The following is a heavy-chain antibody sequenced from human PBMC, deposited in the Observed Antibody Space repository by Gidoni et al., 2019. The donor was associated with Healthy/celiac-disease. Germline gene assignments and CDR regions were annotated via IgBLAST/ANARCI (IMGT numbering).Heavy chain of an antibody. CDR2: ISSSSSYI. CDR1: GCTFSSYS. CDR3: GHITGEGGVDY. Sequence: EVQLVESGGGLVKPGGSVRLSCAASGCTFSSYSMNWVRQAPGKGLEWVSSISSSSSYIYYADSVKGRFTISRDNAKNSLYLQMNGLRAEDTAVYYCGHITGEGGVDYWGQGTLVTVSS. J-gene: IGHJ4*02. D-gene: IGHD7-27*01. V-gene: IGHV3-21*01.